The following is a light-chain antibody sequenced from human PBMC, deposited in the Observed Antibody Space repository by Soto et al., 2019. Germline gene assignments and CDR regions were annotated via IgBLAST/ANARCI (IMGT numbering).Light chain of an antibody. J-gene: IGKJ1*01. CDR2: AAS. Sequence: VMPQSPATLSVSPGERATFSCRASQIILTNLAWYQQKPGQAPRLLIYAASSRATGIPDRFSGSGSGTDFTLTISRLEPEDFAVYYCQQYGSSPRTFGQGTKVDIK. CDR1: QIILTN. V-gene: IGKV3-20*01. CDR3: QQYGSSPRT.